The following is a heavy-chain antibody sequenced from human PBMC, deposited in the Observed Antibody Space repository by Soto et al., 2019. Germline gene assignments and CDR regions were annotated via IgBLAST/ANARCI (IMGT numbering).Heavy chain of an antibody. V-gene: IGHV4-59*08. CDR2: IYSSGST. CDR1: GGSISNSY. J-gene: IGHJ4*02. CDR3: AQIARTPAAGPIEF. D-gene: IGHD6-13*01. Sequence: SETLSLTCTVSGGSISNSYWSWIRLSPGKGLEWIGYIYSSGSTNYNPSLESRVTISVDTPKNQFSLKVNSVTAVDTAIYYCAQIARTPAAGPIEFWGQGTLVTVSS.